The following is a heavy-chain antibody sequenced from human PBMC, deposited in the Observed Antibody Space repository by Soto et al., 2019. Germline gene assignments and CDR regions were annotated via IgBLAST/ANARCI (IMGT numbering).Heavy chain of an antibody. Sequence: GESLKISCKGSGYNSAKYWITWVRQMPGKGLEYVGRIDPADSYPNYSPSFQGHVTISTDKSTNTAYLQWNSLTASDTALYYCARHLTLTASFDFWGQGTLVTVSS. V-gene: IGHV5-10-1*01. J-gene: IGHJ4*02. CDR3: ARHLTLTASFDF. CDR2: IDPADSYP. D-gene: IGHD2-21*02. CDR1: GYNSAKYW.